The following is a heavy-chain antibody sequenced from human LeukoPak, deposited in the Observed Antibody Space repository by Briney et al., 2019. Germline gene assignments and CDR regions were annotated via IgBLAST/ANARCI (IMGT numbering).Heavy chain of an antibody. D-gene: IGHD6-13*01. J-gene: IGHJ6*03. CDR3: ARDRAYSSSWYARYYYYYYYMDV. CDR1: GYTFTGYY. V-gene: IGHV1-2*02. Sequence: VASVKVSCKASGYTFTGYYMHWVRQAPGQGLEWMGWINPNSGGTNYAQKFQGRVTMTRDTSISTAYMELSRLRPDDTAVYYCARDRAYSSSWYARYYYYYYYMDVWGKGTTVTVSS. CDR2: INPNSGGT.